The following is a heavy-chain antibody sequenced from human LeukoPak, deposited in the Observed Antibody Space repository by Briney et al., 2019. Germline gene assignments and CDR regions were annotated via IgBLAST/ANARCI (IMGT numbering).Heavy chain of an antibody. CDR1: GGSISSGGYY. V-gene: IGHV4-30-2*01. Sequence: SETLSLTCTVSGGSISSGGYYWNWIRQPPGKGLEWIGYIYHSGSTYYNPSLKSRVTISVDRSKNQFSLKLSSVTAAGTAVYYCARSPGGFDYPYYFDYWGQGTLVTVSS. CDR3: ARSPGGFDYPYYFDY. D-gene: IGHD3-9*01. J-gene: IGHJ4*02. CDR2: IYHSGST.